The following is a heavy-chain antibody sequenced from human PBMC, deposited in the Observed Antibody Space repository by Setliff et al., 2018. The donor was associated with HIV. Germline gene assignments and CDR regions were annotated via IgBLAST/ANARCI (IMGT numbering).Heavy chain of an antibody. CDR1: GYSISSGYY. CDR2: IYHAGNT. V-gene: IGHV4-38-2*02. J-gene: IGHJ3*02. Sequence: PSEALSLTCTVTGYSISSGYYWAWIRQPPGKGLEWIGYIYHAGNTYYNPSLKSRVTISVDTSKNQISLRLNSLTAADTAVYYCARGTTLNVVPDAFDIWGQGTMVTVSS. CDR3: ARGTTLNVVPDAFDI. D-gene: IGHD4-17*01.